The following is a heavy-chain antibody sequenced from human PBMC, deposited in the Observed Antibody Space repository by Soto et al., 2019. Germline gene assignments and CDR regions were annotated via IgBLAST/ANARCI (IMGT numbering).Heavy chain of an antibody. CDR1: GYTFTSYG. V-gene: IGHV1-18*04. J-gene: IGHJ6*02. Sequence: ASVKVSCKASGYTFTSYGISWVRQAPGQGLEWMGWISAYNGNTNYAQKLQGRVTMTTDTSTSTAYMELRSLRSDDTAVYYCARVSRSWYKYYYYGMDVWAQGTTVTVSS. CDR3: ARVSRSWYKYYYYGMDV. CDR2: ISAYNGNT. D-gene: IGHD6-13*01.